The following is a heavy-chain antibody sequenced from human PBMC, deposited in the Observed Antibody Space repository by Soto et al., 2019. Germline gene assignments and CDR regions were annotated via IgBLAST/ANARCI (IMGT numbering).Heavy chain of an antibody. Sequence: QVQLQQSGPGLVKPSQTLSLTCTVSGGSVSGGGCYWSWIRQRPGKGLEWIGYIYYSGSTYYNPSLKSRVTISVDTSKNQFSLKLSSVTAADTAVYYCARGPGSGWYDYWGQGTLVTVSS. V-gene: IGHV4-31*03. J-gene: IGHJ4*02. CDR1: GGSVSGGGCY. D-gene: IGHD6-19*01. CDR3: ARGPGSGWYDY. CDR2: IYYSGST.